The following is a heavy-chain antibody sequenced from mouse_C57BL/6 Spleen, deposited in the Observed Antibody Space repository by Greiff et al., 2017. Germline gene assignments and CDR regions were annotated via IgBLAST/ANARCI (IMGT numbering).Heavy chain of an antibody. CDR2: IYPSDSET. CDR3: ARGGYYYGSTWFAY. J-gene: IGHJ3*01. D-gene: IGHD1-1*01. CDR1: GYTFTSYW. V-gene: IGHV1-61*01. Sequence: QVQLKQPGAELVRPGSSVKLSCKASGYTFTSYWMDWVKQRPGQGLEWIGNIYPSDSETHYNQKFKDKATLTVDKSSSTAYMQLSSLTSEDSAVYYCARGGYYYGSTWFAYWGQGTLVTVAA.